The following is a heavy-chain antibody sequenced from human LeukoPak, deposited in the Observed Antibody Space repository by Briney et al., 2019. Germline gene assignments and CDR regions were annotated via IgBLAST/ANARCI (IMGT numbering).Heavy chain of an antibody. V-gene: IGHV1-8*01. J-gene: IGHJ5*02. D-gene: IGHD3-10*01. CDR3: ARVPVRRYYGSGRPNNWFDP. Sequence: ASVKVSCKASGYTFTSYDINWVRQATGQGLEWMGWMNPNSGNTGYAQKFQGRVTMTRNTSISTAYMELSSLRSEDTDVYYCARVPVRRYYGSGRPNNWFDPRGQGTMVTVSS. CDR2: MNPNSGNT. CDR1: GYTFTSYD.